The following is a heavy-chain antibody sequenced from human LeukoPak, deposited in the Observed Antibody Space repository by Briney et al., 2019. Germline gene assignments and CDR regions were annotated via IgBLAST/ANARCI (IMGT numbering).Heavy chain of an antibody. V-gene: IGHV4-31*03. Sequence: SETLSLTCTVSGVSISSGGYYWSWLRQHPGKGLEWIGYIYYSGSTYYNPSLKSRVTISVDTSKNQFSLKLSSVTAADTAVDYCARDGGGGYDYWGQGTLVTVSS. CDR2: IYYSGST. D-gene: IGHD5-12*01. CDR3: ARDGGGGYDY. CDR1: GVSISSGGYY. J-gene: IGHJ4*02.